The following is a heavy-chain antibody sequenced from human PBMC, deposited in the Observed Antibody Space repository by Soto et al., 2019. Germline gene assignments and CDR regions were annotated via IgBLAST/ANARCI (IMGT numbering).Heavy chain of an antibody. CDR3: ASRDPGTSVDY. V-gene: IGHV4-4*02. D-gene: IGHD1-7*01. CDR1: DGSFTSNNW. CDR2: IYRTGST. Sequence: TPSLTCAVSDGSFTSNNWWTGVRQPPGQGLEWIGEIYRTGSTNYNPSLKSRVTISLDKSENQFSLKVTSLTAADTAVYYCASRDPGTSVDYWGQGTLVTV. J-gene: IGHJ4*02.